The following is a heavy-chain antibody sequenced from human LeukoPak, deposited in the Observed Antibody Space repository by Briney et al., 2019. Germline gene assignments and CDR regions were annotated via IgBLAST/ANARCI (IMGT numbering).Heavy chain of an antibody. J-gene: IGHJ4*02. V-gene: IGHV3-53*01. CDR2: IYSGGST. CDR1: GFTVSSNY. Sequence: GGSLRLSCAASGFTVSSNYMSWVRQAPGKGLEWVSVIYSGGSTYYADSVKGRFTIPRDNSKNTLYLQMNSLRAEDTAVYYCARGYCSSTSCYGVRGYYFDYWGQGTLVTVSS. CDR3: ARGYCSSTSCYGVRGYYFDY. D-gene: IGHD2-2*01.